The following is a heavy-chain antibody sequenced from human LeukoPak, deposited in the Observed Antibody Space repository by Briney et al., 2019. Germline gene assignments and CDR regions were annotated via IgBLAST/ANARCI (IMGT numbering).Heavy chain of an antibody. V-gene: IGHV4-30-4*08. CDR1: GGSISSGDYY. CDR3: ASLTRNYDILSGYGPYYFDY. J-gene: IGHJ4*02. D-gene: IGHD3-9*01. Sequence: SXXLSLTCTVSGGSISSGDYYWSWIRQPPGKGLEWIGYIYNSGSTYHNSSLKSRVSISVDTSKNQFSLKVSSVTAADTAVYYCASLTRNYDILSGYGPYYFDYWGQGTLVTVSS. CDR2: IYNSGST.